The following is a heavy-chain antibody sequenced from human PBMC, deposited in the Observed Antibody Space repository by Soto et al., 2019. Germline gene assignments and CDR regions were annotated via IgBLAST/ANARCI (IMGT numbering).Heavy chain of an antibody. J-gene: IGHJ5*02. CDR1: GYSFTSYW. CDR3: VTAPAGLRWFDP. Sequence: GESLKISCKGSGYSFTSYWIGWVRQMPGKGLEWMAIIYPGDSDIRYSPSFQGQVTISADKSISTAYLQWSSLKASDTATYYCVTAPAGLRWFDPWGQGTLVTVSS. D-gene: IGHD6-13*01. CDR2: IYPGDSDI. V-gene: IGHV5-51*01.